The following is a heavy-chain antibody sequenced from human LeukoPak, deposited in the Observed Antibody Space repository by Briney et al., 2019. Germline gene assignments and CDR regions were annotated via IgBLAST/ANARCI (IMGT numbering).Heavy chain of an antibody. CDR3: ARQGGGYDRLAFDI. Sequence: GASVKVSCKASGYTFTGYYMHWVRQAPGQGLEWMGWINPNSGGTNYAQKFQGWVTMTRDTSISTAYMELSRLRSDDTAVYYCARQGGGYDRLAFDIWGQGTMVTVSS. D-gene: IGHD5-12*01. J-gene: IGHJ3*02. V-gene: IGHV1-2*04. CDR2: INPNSGGT. CDR1: GYTFTGYY.